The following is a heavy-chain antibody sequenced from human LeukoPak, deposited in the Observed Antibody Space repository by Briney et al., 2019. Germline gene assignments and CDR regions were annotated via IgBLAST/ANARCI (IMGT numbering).Heavy chain of an antibody. Sequence: AGGSLRLSCAASGFTFSNAWMTWVRQAPGKGLEWVGRIKSKTDGGTTDYAAPVKGRFTISRDDSRSIAYLQMSSLKTEDTAVYYCTRARASYYFDYWGQGTLVTVSS. CDR1: GFTFSNAW. D-gene: IGHD3-10*01. J-gene: IGHJ4*02. CDR2: IKSKTDGGTT. V-gene: IGHV3-15*01. CDR3: TRARASYYFDY.